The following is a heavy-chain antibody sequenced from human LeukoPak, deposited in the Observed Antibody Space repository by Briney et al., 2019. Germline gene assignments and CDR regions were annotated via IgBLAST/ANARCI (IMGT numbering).Heavy chain of an antibody. D-gene: IGHD6-13*01. CDR2: ISSSGSTI. J-gene: IGHJ2*01. CDR1: GFTFSDYY. V-gene: IGHV3-11*04. Sequence: GGSLRLSCAASGFTFSDYYMSWIRQAPGKGLEWVSYISSSGSTIYYADSVKGRFTISRDNAKNSLYLQMNSLRAEDTAVYYCAKDPGYSSSWYEWYFDLWGRGTLVTVSS. CDR3: AKDPGYSSSWYEWYFDL.